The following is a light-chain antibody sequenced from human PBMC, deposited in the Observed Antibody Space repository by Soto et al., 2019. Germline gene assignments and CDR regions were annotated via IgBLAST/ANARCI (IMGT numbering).Light chain of an antibody. CDR3: AAWDDSLNGRV. Sequence: QSALTQPRSVSGSPGQSVTISCTGASNNVGGYNYVSWYQHHPGKVPQLIIYDVTKRPSGVPDRFSGSKSGNTASLTISGLQVEDEADYYCAAWDDSLNGRVFGTGTKVTVL. CDR1: SNNVGGYNY. V-gene: IGLV2-11*01. CDR2: DVT. J-gene: IGLJ1*01.